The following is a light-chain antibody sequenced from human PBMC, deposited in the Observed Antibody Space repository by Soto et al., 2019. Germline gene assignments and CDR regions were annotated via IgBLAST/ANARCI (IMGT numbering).Light chain of an antibody. V-gene: IGKV2-40*01. Sequence: DIVMTQTPLSLPVTPGEPASISCRSSQSLLDSDDGNTYLDWYLQKPGQSPQLLIYTVSYRASGVPDRFSSSGSGTDFTLKISRVEAEDVGVYYCMQRIEFPLTFGGGTKVEIK. CDR2: TVS. J-gene: IGKJ4*01. CDR1: QSLLDSDDGNTY. CDR3: MQRIEFPLT.